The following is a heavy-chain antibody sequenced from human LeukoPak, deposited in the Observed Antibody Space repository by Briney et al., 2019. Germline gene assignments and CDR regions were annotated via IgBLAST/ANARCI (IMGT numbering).Heavy chain of an antibody. V-gene: IGHV4-59*01. CDR3: ARDRRGGSDLDY. J-gene: IGHJ4*02. CDR2: IYYSGGT. Sequence: SKTLSLTCTVSGGSISSYYWSWIRQPPGKGLEWIGYIYYSGGTNYNPSLKSCVTISVDTSKNQFPLKLSSVTAADTAVYYCARDRRGGSDLDYWGQGTLVTVSS. D-gene: IGHD5-12*01. CDR1: GGSISSYY.